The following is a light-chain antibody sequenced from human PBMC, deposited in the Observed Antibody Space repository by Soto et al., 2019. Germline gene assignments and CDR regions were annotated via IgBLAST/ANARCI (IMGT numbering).Light chain of an antibody. J-gene: IGLJ1*01. V-gene: IGLV2-14*03. CDR2: NVR. Sequence: QSALTQPASVSGSPGQSITVSCTGTSSDVGGYNFVSWYQQHPGKVPKLMIYNVRYRPSGVSNRFSGSKSGNTASLTISGLQAEDEADYYCCSYASVTTPSYVFGTGTKLTVL. CDR1: SSDVGGYNF. CDR3: CSYASVTTPSYV.